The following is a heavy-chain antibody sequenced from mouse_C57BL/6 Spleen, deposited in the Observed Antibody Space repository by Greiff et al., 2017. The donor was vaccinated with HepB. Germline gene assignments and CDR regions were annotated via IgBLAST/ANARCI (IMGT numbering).Heavy chain of an antibody. V-gene: IGHV1-50*01. CDR1: GYTFTSYW. CDR3: ARRGSGDPLDY. D-gene: IGHD1-1*01. CDR2: IDPSDSYT. Sequence: QVQLQQPGAELVKPGASVKLSCKASGYTFTSYWMQWVKQRPGQSLEWIGEIDPSDSYTNYNQKFKGKATLTVDTSSSTAYMQLSSLTSEDSAVYYGARRGSGDPLDYWGQGTTLTVSS. J-gene: IGHJ2*01.